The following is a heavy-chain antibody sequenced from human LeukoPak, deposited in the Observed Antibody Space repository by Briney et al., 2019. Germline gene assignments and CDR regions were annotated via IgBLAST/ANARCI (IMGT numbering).Heavy chain of an antibody. D-gene: IGHD3-10*01. CDR2: IYSDGST. CDR1: GISVSSNY. CDR3: ARVYYYGSGSFSFDY. Sequence: GGSLRLSCAASGISVSSNYMSWVRQAPGKGLEWVSVIYSDGSTYYADSVKGRFTISRDYSKNTLFLQVNSLRAEDTAVYYCARVYYYGSGSFSFDYWGQGTLVTVSS. V-gene: IGHV3-66*01. J-gene: IGHJ4*02.